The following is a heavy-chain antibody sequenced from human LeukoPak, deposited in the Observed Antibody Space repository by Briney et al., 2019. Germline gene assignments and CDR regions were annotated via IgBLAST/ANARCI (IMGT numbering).Heavy chain of an antibody. V-gene: IGHV4-61*02. J-gene: IGHJ6*03. Sequence: PSQTLSLTCTVSGGSISSGSYYWSWIRQPAGKGLEWIGRIYTSGSTNYNPSLKNRVTISVDTSKNQFSLKLSSVTAADTAVYYCAREGHYYDSSGYPNYYYYYMDVWGKGTTVTVSS. CDR1: GGSISSGSYY. CDR2: IYTSGST. D-gene: IGHD3-22*01. CDR3: AREGHYYDSSGYPNYYYYYMDV.